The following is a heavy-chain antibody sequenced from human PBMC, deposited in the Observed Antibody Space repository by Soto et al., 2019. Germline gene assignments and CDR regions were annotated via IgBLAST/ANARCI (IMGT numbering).Heavy chain of an antibody. CDR3: ARHFSYYGSGSYYTEIYYFDY. CDR1: GYSFTSYW. J-gene: IGHJ4*02. Sequence: GECLKISCKASGYSFTSYWLSWVRQMPGTDQERMGRIDPSDSYTNYSPSFQGHVTISADKSISTAYLQWSSLKASDTAMYYCARHFSYYGSGSYYTEIYYFDYWGQGTLVTVSS. D-gene: IGHD3-10*01. CDR2: IDPSDSYT. V-gene: IGHV5-10-1*01.